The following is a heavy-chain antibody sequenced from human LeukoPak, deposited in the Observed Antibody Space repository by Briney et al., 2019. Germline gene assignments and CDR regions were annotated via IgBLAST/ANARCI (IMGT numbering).Heavy chain of an antibody. CDR1: GYTFTGYY. D-gene: IGHD2-15*01. J-gene: IGHJ4*02. CDR3: ASEYCSGGSCFALFDY. V-gene: IGHV1-69*05. Sequence: ASVTVSCKASGYTFTGYYMHWVRQAPGQGLDWMGLIIPIFGTANYAQKFQGRVTITTDESTSTAYMELSSLRSEDTAVYYCASEYCSGGSCFALFDYWGQGTLVTVSS. CDR2: IIPIFGTA.